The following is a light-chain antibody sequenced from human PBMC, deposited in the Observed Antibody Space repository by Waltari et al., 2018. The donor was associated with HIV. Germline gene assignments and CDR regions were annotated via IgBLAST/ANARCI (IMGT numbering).Light chain of an antibody. Sequence: QSVLTQPPSASGTPGQSVTISCSGTSSNIGTNYVYWYQQFPGTAPKLLIYRNNKRPSGVPDRFSGSKSGTSASLAISGLRSDDEADYYCAAWDDTLTVVFVGGTKLTVL. J-gene: IGLJ2*01. CDR2: RNN. CDR1: SSNIGTNY. CDR3: AAWDDTLTVV. V-gene: IGLV1-47*01.